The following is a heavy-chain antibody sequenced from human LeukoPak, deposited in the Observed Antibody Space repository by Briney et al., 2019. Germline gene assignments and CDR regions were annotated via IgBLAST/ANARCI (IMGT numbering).Heavy chain of an antibody. CDR2: ISSSGSTI. D-gene: IGHD5/OR15-5a*01. Sequence: KAGGSLRLSCAASGFTFSDYYMSWIRQAPGKGLEWVSYISSSGSTIYYADSVKGRFTISRDNAKNPLYLQMNSLRAEDTAVYYCARDDPIYEIPLWGQGTLVTVSS. J-gene: IGHJ4*02. CDR3: ARDDPIYEIPL. V-gene: IGHV3-11*04. CDR1: GFTFSDYY.